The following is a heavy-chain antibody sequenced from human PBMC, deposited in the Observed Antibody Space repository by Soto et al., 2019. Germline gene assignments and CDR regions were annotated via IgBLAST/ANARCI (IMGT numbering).Heavy chain of an antibody. D-gene: IGHD1-26*01. CDR2: IYYSGST. V-gene: IGHV4-31*03. CDR1: GGSISSGGYY. Sequence: QVQLQESGPGLVKPSQTLSLTCTVSGGSISSGGYYWSWIRQHPGKGLEWIGYIYYSGSTYYNPSRARRVTISVDTSKNQFSLKLSSVTAADTAVYYCARGELRFWFDPWGQGTLVTVSS. CDR3: ARGELRFWFDP. J-gene: IGHJ5*02.